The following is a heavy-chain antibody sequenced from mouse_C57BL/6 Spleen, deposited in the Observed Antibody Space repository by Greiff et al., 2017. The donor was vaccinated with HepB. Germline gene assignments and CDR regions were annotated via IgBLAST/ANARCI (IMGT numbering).Heavy chain of an antibody. CDR3: ARGRWLPNYYYAMDY. CDR1: GYTFTSYG. Sequence: QVQLKESGAELARPGASVKLSCKASGYTFTSYGISWVKQRTGQGLEWIGEIYPRSGNTYYNEKFKGKATLTADKSSSTAYMELRSLTSEDSAVYFCARGRWLPNYYYAMDYWGQGTSVTVSS. J-gene: IGHJ4*01. D-gene: IGHD2-2*01. V-gene: IGHV1-81*01. CDR2: IYPRSGNT.